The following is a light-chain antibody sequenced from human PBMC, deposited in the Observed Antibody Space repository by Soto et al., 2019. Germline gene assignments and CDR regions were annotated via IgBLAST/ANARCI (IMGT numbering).Light chain of an antibody. CDR1: QSISTY. Sequence: DIQMTQSPSSLSASVGDRVTITYRASQSISTYLNWYQQKPGKVPKLLIYAASSLQSGVPSRFRGSGSGTDFTFTISRLQPEDIATYYCQQYENLPTFGQGTRLEIK. J-gene: IGKJ5*01. CDR2: AAS. V-gene: IGKV1-33*01. CDR3: QQYENLPT.